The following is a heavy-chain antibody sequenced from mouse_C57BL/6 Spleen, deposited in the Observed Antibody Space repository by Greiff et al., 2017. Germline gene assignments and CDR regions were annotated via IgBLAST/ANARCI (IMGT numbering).Heavy chain of an antibody. V-gene: IGHV1-50*01. Sequence: VQLQQPGAELVKPGASVKLSCKASGYTFTSYWMQWVKQRPGQGLEWIGEIDPSDSYTNYNQKFKGKATLTVDTSSSTAYMQLSSLTSEDSAVYYCARAELTRPHYFDYWGQGTTLTVSS. CDR2: IDPSDSYT. CDR3: ARAELTRPHYFDY. J-gene: IGHJ2*01. CDR1: GYTFTSYW.